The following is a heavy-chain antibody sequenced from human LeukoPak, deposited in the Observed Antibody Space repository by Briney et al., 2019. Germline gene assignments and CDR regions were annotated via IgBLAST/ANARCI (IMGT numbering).Heavy chain of an antibody. CDR2: INPSGGST. Sequence: ASVKVSCKASGYTFTSYYMHWVRQAPGQGLEWMGIINPSGGSTSYAQKFQGRVTMTRDTSTSTVYMELSSLRSEDTAVYYCASKAGGAYCGGDCYRDAFDIWGQGTMVTVSS. CDR1: GYTFTSYY. CDR3: ASKAGGAYCGGDCYRDAFDI. J-gene: IGHJ3*02. V-gene: IGHV1-46*01. D-gene: IGHD2-21*01.